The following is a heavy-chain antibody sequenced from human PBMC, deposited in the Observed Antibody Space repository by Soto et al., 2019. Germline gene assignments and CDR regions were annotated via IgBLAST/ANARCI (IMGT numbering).Heavy chain of an antibody. D-gene: IGHD2-15*01. Sequence: SETLSLTCAVYGGSFSGYYWSWIRQPPGKGLEWIGEINHSGSTNYNPSLKSRVTISVDTSKNQFSLKLSSVTAADTAVYYCARASKGGVVVAAPYYFDYWGQGTLVTVSS. CDR3: ARASKGGVVVAAPYYFDY. V-gene: IGHV4-34*01. CDR2: INHSGST. J-gene: IGHJ4*02. CDR1: GGSFSGYY.